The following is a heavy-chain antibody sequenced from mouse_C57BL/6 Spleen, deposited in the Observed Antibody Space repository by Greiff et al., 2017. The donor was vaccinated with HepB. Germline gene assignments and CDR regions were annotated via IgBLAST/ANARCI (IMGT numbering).Heavy chain of an antibody. Sequence: EVQLVESGEGLVKPGGSLKLSCAASGFTFSSYAMSWVRQTPEKRLEWVAYISSGGDYIYYADTVKGRFTISRDNARNTLYLQMSSLKSEDTAMYYCTRERVTTVVENAMDYWGQGTSVTVSS. V-gene: IGHV5-9-1*02. J-gene: IGHJ4*01. CDR1: GFTFSSYA. D-gene: IGHD1-1*01. CDR3: TRERVTTVVENAMDY. CDR2: ISSGGDYI.